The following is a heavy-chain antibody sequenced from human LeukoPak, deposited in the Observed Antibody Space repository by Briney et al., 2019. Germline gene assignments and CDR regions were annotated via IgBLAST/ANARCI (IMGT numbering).Heavy chain of an antibody. V-gene: IGHV4-59*08. Sequence: SETLSLTCTVSGASISNYYWSWIRQSPGKGLEWIGYMLYSGSTNQNPSLRSRVTISVDMSKNQVSLKLSSVTAADTAVYYCARSDIWGSYRFLDYWGQGALVTVSS. J-gene: IGHJ4*02. CDR2: MLYSGST. CDR3: ARSDIWGSYRFLDY. CDR1: GASISNYY. D-gene: IGHD3-16*02.